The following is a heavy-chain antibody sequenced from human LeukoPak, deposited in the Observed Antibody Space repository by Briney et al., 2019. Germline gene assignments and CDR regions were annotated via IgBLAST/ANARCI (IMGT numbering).Heavy chain of an antibody. CDR1: GGSISSYY. CDR2: IYTSGST. Sequence: PSETLSLTCTVSGGSISSYYWSWLRQPPGKGLEWIGYIYTSGSTNYNPSLKSRVTISVDTSKNQFSLKLSSVTAADTAVYYCARHSGSYWAYSFDYWGQGTLVTVSS. D-gene: IGHD1-26*01. V-gene: IGHV4-4*09. CDR3: ARHSGSYWAYSFDY. J-gene: IGHJ4*02.